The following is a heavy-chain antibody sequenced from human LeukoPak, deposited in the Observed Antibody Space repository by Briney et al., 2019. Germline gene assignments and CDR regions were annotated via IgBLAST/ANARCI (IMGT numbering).Heavy chain of an antibody. CDR2: INHSGST. D-gene: IGHD1-7*01. CDR3: ARDETGTTLDY. J-gene: IGHJ4*02. CDR1: GGSFSGYY. V-gene: IGHV4-34*01. Sequence: PSETLSLTCAVYGGSFSGYYWSWIRQPPGKGLEWIGEINHSGSTNYNPSLKSRVTISVDTSKNQFSLKLSSVTAADTAVYYCARDETGTTLDYWGQGTLVTVSS.